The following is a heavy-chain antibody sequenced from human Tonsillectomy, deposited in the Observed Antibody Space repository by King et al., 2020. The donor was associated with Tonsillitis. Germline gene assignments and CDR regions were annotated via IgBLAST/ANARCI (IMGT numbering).Heavy chain of an antibody. CDR2: ISGDGGST. V-gene: IGHV3-43*02. J-gene: IGHJ4*02. CDR3: AKGFAPTRLRYFDWLSTLCDY. CDR1: GFTFDDYA. Sequence: VQLVESGGGVVQPGGSLRLSCAASGFTFDDYAMHWVRQAPGKGLEWVSLISGDGGSTYYADSVKGRFTISRDNSKNSLYLQMNSLRTEDTALYYCAKGFAPTRLRYFDWLSTLCDYWGQGTLVTVSS. D-gene: IGHD3-9*01.